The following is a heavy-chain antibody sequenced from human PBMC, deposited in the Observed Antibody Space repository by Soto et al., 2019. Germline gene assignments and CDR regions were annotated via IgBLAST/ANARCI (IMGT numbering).Heavy chain of an antibody. CDR3: ARGGGYDSFDF. J-gene: IGHJ4*02. Sequence: SETLSLTCAVSGGSISSSNWWSWVRQPPGKGLEWIGEIYHSGSTNYNPSLKSRVTISVDKSKNQFSLKLSSMTAADKAVYYCARGGGYDSFDFWGQGIQVTVSS. CDR1: GGSISSSNW. CDR2: IYHSGST. V-gene: IGHV4-4*02. D-gene: IGHD2-15*01.